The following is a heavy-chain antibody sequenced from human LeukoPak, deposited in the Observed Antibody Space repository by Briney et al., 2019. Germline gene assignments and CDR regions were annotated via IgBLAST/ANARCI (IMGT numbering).Heavy chain of an antibody. V-gene: IGHV1-69*13. CDR3: ARGGYCSSTSCYWFDP. Sequence: PAASVKVSCKASGGTFSSYAISWVRQAPGQGLEWMGGIIPIFGTANYAQKFQGRVTITADESTSTAYMELSSLRSEDTAVYYCARGGYCSSTSCYWFDPWGQGTLVTVSS. CDR1: GGTFSSYA. CDR2: IIPIFGTA. D-gene: IGHD2-2*01. J-gene: IGHJ5*02.